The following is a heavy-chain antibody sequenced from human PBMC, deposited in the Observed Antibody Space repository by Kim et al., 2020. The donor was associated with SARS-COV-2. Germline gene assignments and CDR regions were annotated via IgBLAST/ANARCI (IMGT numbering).Heavy chain of an antibody. CDR2: IYPGDSDT. J-gene: IGHJ3*02. D-gene: IGHD3-10*01. CDR3: ARHQIWFGELGAFDI. V-gene: IGHV5-51*01. Sequence: GESLKISCKGSGYSFTSYWIGWVRQMPGKGLEWIGIIYPGDSDTRYSPSFQGQVTISADKSISTAYLQWSSLKASDTAMYYCARHQIWFGELGAFDIWGQGTMVTVSS. CDR1: GYSFTSYW.